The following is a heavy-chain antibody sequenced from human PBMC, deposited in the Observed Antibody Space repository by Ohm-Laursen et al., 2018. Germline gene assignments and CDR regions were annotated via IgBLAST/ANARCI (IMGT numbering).Heavy chain of an antibody. CDR1: GFTFDDYA. J-gene: IGHJ6*02. CDR3: AKEEGSGWARHYGMDV. D-gene: IGHD6-19*01. CDR2: ISWNSGSI. Sequence: SLRLSCSASGFTFDDYAMHWVRQAPGKGLEWVSGISWNSGSIGHADSVKGRFTISRDNAKNSLYLQMNSLRAEDTALYYCAKEEGSGWARHYGMDVWGQGTTVTVSS. V-gene: IGHV3-9*01.